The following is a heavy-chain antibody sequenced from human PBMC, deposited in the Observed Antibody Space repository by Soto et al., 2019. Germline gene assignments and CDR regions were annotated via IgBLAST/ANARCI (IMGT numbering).Heavy chain of an antibody. CDR3: AREEEGGYYYPVGYYYGMDV. J-gene: IGHJ6*02. V-gene: IGHV1-18*04. D-gene: IGHD3-22*01. CDR1: GYTFTSYG. Sequence: QVQLVQSGAEVKKPGASVKVSCKASGYTFTSYGISWVRQAPGQGLEWMGWISAYNGNTNYAQKLQGRVTMTTDTSTSTAYMELRSLRSDDTAVDYCAREEEGGYYYPVGYYYGMDVWGQGTTVTVSS. CDR2: ISAYNGNT.